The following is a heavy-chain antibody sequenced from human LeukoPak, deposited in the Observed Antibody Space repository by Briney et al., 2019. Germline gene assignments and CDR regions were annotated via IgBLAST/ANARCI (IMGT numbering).Heavy chain of an antibody. CDR2: ISWSSTSG. CDR1: GLKFDDYG. J-gene: IGHJ6*02. D-gene: IGHD3-16*01. V-gene: IGHV3-9*01. CDR3: AKDVSTGGVAAGYFHGLDV. Sequence: GRSLRLSCEVSGLKFDDYGMHWVRQAPGKGLEWVSGISWSSTSGGYVDSVKGRFTISRDNAKNSLFLQMNSLRVEDTALYYCAKDVSTGGVAAGYFHGLDVWGQGTTVTVSS.